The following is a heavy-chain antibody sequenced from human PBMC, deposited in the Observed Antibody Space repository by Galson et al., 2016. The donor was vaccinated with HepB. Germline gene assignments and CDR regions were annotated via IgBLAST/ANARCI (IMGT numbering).Heavy chain of an antibody. V-gene: IGHV3-49*03. CDR3: TKGATPDF. J-gene: IGHJ4*02. Sequence: SLRLSCATSGFTFGDYTMSWLRQAPGKGLEWVGFIRSKTYGGTTEYAASVKGRFTISGDDSKSIAYLQMDSLKTEDTAVFYCTKGATPDFWGQGTLVTVSS. D-gene: IGHD1-26*01. CDR1: GFTFGDYT. CDR2: IRSKTYGGTT.